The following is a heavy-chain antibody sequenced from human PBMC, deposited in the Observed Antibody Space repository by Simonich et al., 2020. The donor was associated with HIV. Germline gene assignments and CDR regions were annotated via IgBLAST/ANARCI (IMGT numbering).Heavy chain of an antibody. CDR3: ARLTAGGLGEYFQH. V-gene: IGHV4-34*01. J-gene: IGHJ1*01. D-gene: IGHD6-13*01. Sequence: QVQLQQWGAGLLKPSETLSLTCAVYGGSFSGYYGSWIRQPQGKGLEWIGEINHSGSTNDNPSLKSRVTISVDTSKNQFSLKLSSVTAADTAVYYCARLTAGGLGEYFQHWGQGTLVTVSS. CDR2: INHSGST. CDR1: GGSFSGYY.